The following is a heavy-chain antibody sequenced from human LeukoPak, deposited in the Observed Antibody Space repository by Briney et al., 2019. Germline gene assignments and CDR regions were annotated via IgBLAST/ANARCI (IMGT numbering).Heavy chain of an antibody. CDR1: GFTFNRYT. V-gene: IGHV3-30*07. J-gene: IGHJ4*02. CDR2: ISYDGDIT. CDR3: ARGSGSYPIPFY. D-gene: IGHD1-26*01. Sequence: GRSLRLSCAASGFTFNRYTMLWVRQAPGKGPEWLAVISYDGDITHYADSVKDRFTISRDNSKNTLFLQLNSLRAEDTAVYYCARGSGSYPIPFYWGQGTLVTVSS.